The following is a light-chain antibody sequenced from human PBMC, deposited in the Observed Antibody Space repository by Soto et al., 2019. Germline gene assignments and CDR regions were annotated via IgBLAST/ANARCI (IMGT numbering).Light chain of an antibody. CDR2: AAS. CDR3: QQSYSTPPT. V-gene: IGKV1-39*01. CDR1: QTISSY. Sequence: DIQVTQSPYSLSASVGDRVTITCRASQTISSYLNWYQQKPGKAPKLLIYAASSLQSGVPSRFSGSGSGTDFTLTISTPQPEDFATYYCQQSYSTPPTFGQGTKVDI. J-gene: IGKJ1*01.